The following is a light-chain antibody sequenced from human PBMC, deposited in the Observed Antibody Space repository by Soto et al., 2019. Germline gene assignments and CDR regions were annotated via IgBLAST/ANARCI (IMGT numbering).Light chain of an antibody. Sequence: DIQMTQSPSSVSASVGDRVTITCRATQGLSGSLAWYQQKPGKAPKLLISVTSRLQSGVPSRFSGSASGTDFTLTIDSLQPEDLETYNCQQGHNWPLSFGQGTRLAIK. CDR1: QGLSGS. CDR3: QQGHNWPLS. CDR2: VTS. V-gene: IGKV1-12*01. J-gene: IGKJ5*01.